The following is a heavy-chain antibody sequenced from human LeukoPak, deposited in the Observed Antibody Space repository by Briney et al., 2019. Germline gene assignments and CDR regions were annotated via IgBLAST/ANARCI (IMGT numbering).Heavy chain of an antibody. CDR3: ARVGAAAGTSWFDP. Sequence: SETLSLTCIVSGGSVSSSGYYWGWIRQPPGKGLQWIGNIYYSGSTYYNPSLKSRVTISVDKSKNQFSLKLSSVTAADTAVYYCARVGAAAGTSWFDPWGQGTLVTVSS. J-gene: IGHJ5*02. CDR1: GGSVSSSGYY. V-gene: IGHV4-39*07. CDR2: IYYSGST. D-gene: IGHD6-13*01.